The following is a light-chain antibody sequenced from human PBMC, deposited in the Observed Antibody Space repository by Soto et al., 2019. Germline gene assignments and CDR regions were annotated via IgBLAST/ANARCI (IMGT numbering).Light chain of an antibody. CDR2: DAS. CDR3: QQLNSYPHT. J-gene: IGKJ5*01. CDR1: QSISSW. Sequence: DIQMTQSPSTLSASVGDRVTITCRASQSISSWLAWYQQKLGRAPRLLIYDASSLESGVPSRFSGSGYGTEFILTISSLQPDDFATYYCQQLNSYPHTFGQGTRLEIK. V-gene: IGKV1-5*01.